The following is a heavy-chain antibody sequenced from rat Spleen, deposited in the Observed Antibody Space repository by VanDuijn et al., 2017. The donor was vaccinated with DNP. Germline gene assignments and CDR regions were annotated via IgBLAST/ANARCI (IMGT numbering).Heavy chain of an antibody. CDR2: ISYNGGTP. Sequence: EVQLEESGGGLVQPGRSLKLSCAVSGFTFSEYYMAWVRQAPAKGLEWVATISYNGGTPYYRDSVKGRFTISRDNAKNTLYLQMDSLRSEDTATYYCAKARGGVCFDYWGQGVMVTVSS. V-gene: IGHV5-20*01. D-gene: IGHD1-11*01. CDR1: GFTFSEYY. CDR3: AKARGGVCFDY. J-gene: IGHJ2*01.